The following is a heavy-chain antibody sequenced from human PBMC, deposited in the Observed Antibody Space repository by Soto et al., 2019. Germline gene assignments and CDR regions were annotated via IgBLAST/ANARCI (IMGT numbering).Heavy chain of an antibody. CDR2: VSNRDGVT. Sequence: ASLKVSCKTAGYTIANYDVSGVRQAPGQGLEGMGWVSNRDGVTNYAENFRDRVTISTDTSTNTVYMELRSLRSDDTAVYFCARERLNTGWYGFDYWGQGTQVTVSS. CDR3: ARERLNTGWYGFDY. J-gene: IGHJ4*02. CDR1: GYTIANYD. V-gene: IGHV1-18*04. D-gene: IGHD6-19*01.